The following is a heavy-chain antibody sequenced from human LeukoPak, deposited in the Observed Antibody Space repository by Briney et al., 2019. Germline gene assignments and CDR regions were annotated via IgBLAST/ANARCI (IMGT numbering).Heavy chain of an antibody. Sequence: GGSLRLSCAASGFTFSSYAMSWVRQAPGKGLEWVSAISGSGASTYYADSVKGRFTISRDNAKNSLYLQMNSLRAEDTAVYYCARRRDIVVVPAAYNWFDPWGQGTLVTVSS. CDR2: ISGSGAST. V-gene: IGHV3-23*01. CDR1: GFTFSSYA. D-gene: IGHD2-2*01. CDR3: ARRRDIVVVPAAYNWFDP. J-gene: IGHJ5*02.